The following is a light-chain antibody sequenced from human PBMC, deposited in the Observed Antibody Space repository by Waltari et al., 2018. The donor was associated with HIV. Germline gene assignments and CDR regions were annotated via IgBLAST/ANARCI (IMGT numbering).Light chain of an antibody. J-gene: IGLJ3*02. CDR2: SDN. CDR3: ASWDASLDGWV. V-gene: IGLV1-44*01. Sequence: QSLPTQPPSASGTPGQRVPLPCSGGTANFGTNPANWYKRLPGTAPTLLIFSDNLRHSGVSARFSGSKSGTSASLAISGLRSDDEANFICASWDASLDGWVFGGGTQLTVL. CDR1: TANFGTNP.